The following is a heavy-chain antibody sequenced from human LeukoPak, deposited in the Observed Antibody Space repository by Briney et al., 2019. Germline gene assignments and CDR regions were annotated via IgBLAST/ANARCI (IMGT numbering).Heavy chain of an antibody. V-gene: IGHV3-33*08. CDR2: IWYDGSNK. CDR3: ARDPGIAVAGSDY. J-gene: IGHJ4*02. D-gene: IGHD6-19*01. Sequence: GGSLRLSCAASGFTFSSYGMHWVRQAPGKGLEWVAVIWYDGSNKYYADSVKGRFTVSRDNSKNTLYLQMNSLRAEDTAVYYCARDPGIAVAGSDYWGQGTLVTVSS. CDR1: GFTFSSYG.